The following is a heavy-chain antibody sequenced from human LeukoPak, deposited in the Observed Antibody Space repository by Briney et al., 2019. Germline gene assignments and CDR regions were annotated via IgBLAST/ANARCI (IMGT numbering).Heavy chain of an antibody. D-gene: IGHD1-26*01. CDR3: ARELH. Sequence: PGGSLRLSCAASGFSVSSNYMSWVRQAPGKGLEWVTIICSGGSTYYADSVKGRFTISRDNSKNTLYLQMNSLRVEDTAVYYCARELHWGQGTLVTVSS. CDR1: GFSVSSNY. J-gene: IGHJ4*02. CDR2: ICSGGST. V-gene: IGHV3-66*02.